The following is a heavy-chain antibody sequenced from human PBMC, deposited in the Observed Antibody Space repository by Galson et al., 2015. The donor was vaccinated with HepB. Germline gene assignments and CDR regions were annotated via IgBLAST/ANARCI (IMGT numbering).Heavy chain of an antibody. CDR1: GFSLSTSGMR. J-gene: IGHJ3*02. V-gene: IGHV2-70*04. Sequence: PALVKPTQTLTLTCTFSGFSLSTSGMRVSWIRQPPGKALEWLARIDWDDDKFYSTSLKTRLTISKDTSKNQVVLTMTNMDPVDTATYYCARVKYYYDSSGYSHDAFDIWGQGTMVTVSS. CDR3: ARVKYYYDSSGYSHDAFDI. CDR2: IDWDDDK. D-gene: IGHD3-22*01.